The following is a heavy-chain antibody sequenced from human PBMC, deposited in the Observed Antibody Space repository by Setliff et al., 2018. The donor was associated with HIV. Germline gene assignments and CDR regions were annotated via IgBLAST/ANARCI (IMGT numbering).Heavy chain of an antibody. Sequence: LRLSCAASGFAFSTYGMHWVRQAPGKGLEWVAFIQYDGKRIYYGESVNGRFTISRDNPKNTLYLQMNSLRPEDTAVYYCAKDRSVRDYNHHYLDVWGKGTTVTVS. V-gene: IGHV3-30*02. CDR1: GFAFSTYG. CDR3: AKDRSVRDYNHHYLDV. CDR2: IQYDGKRI. D-gene: IGHD2-15*01. J-gene: IGHJ6*03.